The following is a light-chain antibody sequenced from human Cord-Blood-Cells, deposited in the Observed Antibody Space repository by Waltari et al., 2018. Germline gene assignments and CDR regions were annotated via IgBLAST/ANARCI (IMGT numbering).Light chain of an antibody. Sequence: DIQMTQFPSSLSASVGDRVTITCRESQSISSYLNWYQQKPGKAPKLLSYAASSLQSGVPSSFSGSGSGTDFTLTISSLQPENIATYCCQQSYSTPRTFGGGTKVEIK. V-gene: IGKV1-39*01. J-gene: IGKJ4*01. CDR2: AAS. CDR3: QQSYSTPRT. CDR1: QSISSY.